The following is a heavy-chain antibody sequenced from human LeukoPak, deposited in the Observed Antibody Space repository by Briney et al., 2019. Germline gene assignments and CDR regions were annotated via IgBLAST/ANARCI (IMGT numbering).Heavy chain of an antibody. CDR2: INHSGNT. Sequence: SETLSLTCAVYGGSFSGYYWSWIRQPPGKGLEWIGEINHSGNTNYNPSLKSRVSMSLDTSKNQLSLRLSSVTAADTAVYYCAKGFSREYGIYYYYYYGMDVWGQGTTVTVSS. CDR3: AKGFSREYGIYYYYYYGMDV. V-gene: IGHV4-34*01. J-gene: IGHJ6*02. CDR1: GGSFSGYY. D-gene: IGHD3-10*01.